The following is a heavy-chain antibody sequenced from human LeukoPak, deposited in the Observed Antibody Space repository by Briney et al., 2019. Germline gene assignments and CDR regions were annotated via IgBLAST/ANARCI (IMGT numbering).Heavy chain of an antibody. CDR2: ISSSSSYI. J-gene: IGHJ4*02. D-gene: IGHD3-22*01. V-gene: IGHV3-21*01. CDR1: GFTFSSYS. CDR3: ARAIYYDSSGYPKGVDY. Sequence: GGSLRLSCAASGFTFSSYSMNWVRQAPGKGLEWVSSISSSSSYIYYADSVKGRFTISRDNAKNSLYLQMNSLRAEDTAVYYCARAIYYDSSGYPKGVDYWGQGTLVTVSS.